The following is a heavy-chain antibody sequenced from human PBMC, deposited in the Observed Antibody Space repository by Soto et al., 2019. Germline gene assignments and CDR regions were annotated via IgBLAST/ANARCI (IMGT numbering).Heavy chain of an antibody. D-gene: IGHD2-15*01. CDR1: GFAFSSYS. CDR3: ARFSDPCSGGSCYPLFDS. CDR2: IRSSSSTI. J-gene: IGHJ4*02. V-gene: IGHV3-48*02. Sequence: EVQLVESGGGLVQPGGSLRLSCAASGFAFSSYSMNWVRQAPGKGLEWVSYIRSSSSTIYYTDSVRGQFTISRDNAKNSLYLQMNSLRDEDTAVYYCARFSDPCSGGSCYPLFDSWGQGTLVTVSS.